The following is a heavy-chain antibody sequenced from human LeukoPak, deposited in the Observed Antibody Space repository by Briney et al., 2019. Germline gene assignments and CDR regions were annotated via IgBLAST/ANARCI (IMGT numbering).Heavy chain of an antibody. CDR2: IYHSGST. Sequence: SETLSLTCTVSGYSISSGYYWGWIRQPPGKGLEWIGSIYHSGSTYYNPSLKSRVTISADTSKNQFSLRLSSVTAADTAVYYCARDTNGYCSGGSCENAFDIWGQGTMVTVSS. CDR1: GYSISSGYY. CDR3: ARDTNGYCSGGSCENAFDI. J-gene: IGHJ3*02. V-gene: IGHV4-38-2*02. D-gene: IGHD2-15*01.